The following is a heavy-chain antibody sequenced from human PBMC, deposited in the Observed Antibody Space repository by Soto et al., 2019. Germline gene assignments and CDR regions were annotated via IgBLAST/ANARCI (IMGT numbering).Heavy chain of an antibody. V-gene: IGHV4-39*01. J-gene: IGHJ4*02. Sequence: SETLSLTCTVSGGSISSSSYYWGWIRQPPGKGLEWIGSIYYSGSTYYNPSLKSRVTISVDTSKNQFSLKLSSVTAADTAVYYCARSIAVAKFDYWGQGTLVTVSS. CDR3: ARSIAVAKFDY. CDR1: GGSISSSSYY. CDR2: IYYSGST. D-gene: IGHD6-19*01.